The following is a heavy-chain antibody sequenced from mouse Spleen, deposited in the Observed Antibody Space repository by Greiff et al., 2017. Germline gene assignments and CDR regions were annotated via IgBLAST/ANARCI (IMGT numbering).Heavy chain of an antibody. V-gene: IGHV5-4*01. Sequence: DVMLVESGGGLVKPGGSLKLSCAASGFTFSSYAMSWVRQTPEKRLEWVATISDGGSYTYYPDNVKGRFTISRDNAKNNLYLQMSHLKSEDTAMYYCARDNRSPFDYWGQGTTLTVSS. J-gene: IGHJ2*01. CDR1: GFTFSSYA. CDR3: ARDNRSPFDY. CDR2: ISDGGSYT.